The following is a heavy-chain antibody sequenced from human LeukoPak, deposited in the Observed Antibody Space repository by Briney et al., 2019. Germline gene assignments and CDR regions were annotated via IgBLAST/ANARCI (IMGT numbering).Heavy chain of an antibody. CDR2: ISYDGSNK. J-gene: IGHJ6*02. V-gene: IGHV3-30*18. D-gene: IGHD3-16*01. CDR1: GFTFSSYG. Sequence: GRSLRLSCAASGFTFSSYGMHWVRQAPGKGLEWVAVISYDGSNKYYADSVKGRFTISRDNSKNTLYLQMNSLRAEDTAVYYCAKGGLIPFLDYYGMDVWGQGTTVTVSS. CDR3: AKGGLIPFLDYYGMDV.